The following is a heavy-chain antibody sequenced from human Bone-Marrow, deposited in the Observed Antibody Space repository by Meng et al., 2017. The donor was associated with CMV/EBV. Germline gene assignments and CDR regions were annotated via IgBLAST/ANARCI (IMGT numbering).Heavy chain of an antibody. CDR1: GFTFSSYE. D-gene: IGHD2-2*02. CDR3: AREGRYCSSTSCYTGNYVDY. V-gene: IGHV3-48*03. Sequence: GESLKISCAASGFTFSSYEMNWVRQAPGKGLEWVSYISSSGSTIYYADSVKGRFTISRNNAKNSLYLQMNSLRAEDTAVYYCAREGRYCSSTSCYTGNYVDYWGQGTLVTVSS. J-gene: IGHJ4*02. CDR2: ISSSGSTI.